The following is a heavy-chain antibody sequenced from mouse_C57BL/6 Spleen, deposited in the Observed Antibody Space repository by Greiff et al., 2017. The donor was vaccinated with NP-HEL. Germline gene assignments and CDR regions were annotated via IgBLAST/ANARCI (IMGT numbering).Heavy chain of an antibody. CDR2: IYPGDGDT. J-gene: IGHJ2*01. Sequence: SGPELVKPGASVKISCKASGYAFSSSWMNWVKQRPGKGLEWIGRIYPGDGDTNYNGKFKGKATLTADNSSSTAYMQLSSLTSEDSAVYFCARSIYYYGSSLYYFDYWGQGTTLTVSS. CDR1: GYAFSSSW. V-gene: IGHV1-82*01. D-gene: IGHD1-1*01. CDR3: ARSIYYYGSSLYYFDY.